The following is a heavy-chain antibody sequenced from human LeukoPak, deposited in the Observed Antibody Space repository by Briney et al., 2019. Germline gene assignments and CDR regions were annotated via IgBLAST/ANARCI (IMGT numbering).Heavy chain of an antibody. CDR3: TRRYGGHSGWAGYHDS. CDR1: GFSFSAYT. D-gene: IGHD6-19*01. CDR2: IRSDGSST. V-gene: IGHV3-64*01. Sequence: PGGSLRLSCVASGFSFSAYTMHWVRQAPGKGLEYVSAIRSDGSSTFYPSSVRGRFTISRDNSKSTLYLQMSSLRAEDTAVYYCTRRYGGHSGWAGYHDSWGQGTLVTVSS. J-gene: IGHJ4*02.